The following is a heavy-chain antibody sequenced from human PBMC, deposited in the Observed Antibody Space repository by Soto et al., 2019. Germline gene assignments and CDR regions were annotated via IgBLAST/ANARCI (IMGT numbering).Heavy chain of an antibody. CDR2: IYYSGST. Sequence: QLQLQESGPGLVKPSETLSLTCTVSGGSISSSSYYWGWIRQPPGKGLGWIGSIYYSGSTYYNPSLKSRVTIPVDTSKNQFSLKLSSVTAADTAVYYCARIDRRELLSSFDYWGQGTLVTVSS. CDR1: GGSISSSSYY. CDR3: ARIDRRELLSSFDY. D-gene: IGHD1-26*01. V-gene: IGHV4-39*01. J-gene: IGHJ4*02.